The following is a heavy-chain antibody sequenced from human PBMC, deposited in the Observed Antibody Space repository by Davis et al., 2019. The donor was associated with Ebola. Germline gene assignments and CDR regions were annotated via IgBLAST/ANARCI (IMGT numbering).Heavy chain of an antibody. CDR1: GYTFTSYY. CDR3: AREGGTARIRDYYYGMDV. J-gene: IGHJ6*02. V-gene: IGHV1-46*01. D-gene: IGHD5-18*01. Sequence: AASVKVSCKASGYTFTSYYMHWVRQAPGQGLEWMGIINPSGGSTSYAQKFQGRVTMTRDTSTSTVYMELSSLRSEDTAVYYCAREGGTARIRDYYYGMDVWGQGTTVTVSS. CDR2: INPSGGST.